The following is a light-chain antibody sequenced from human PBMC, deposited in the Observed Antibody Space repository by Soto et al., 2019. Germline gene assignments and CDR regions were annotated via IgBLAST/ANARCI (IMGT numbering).Light chain of an antibody. CDR2: GAS. CDR1: QSVSSSY. CDR3: QQYTGPPTT. Sequence: EIVLTQSPGTLSLSPGERVTLSFRASQSVSSSYLAWYQQKPGQAPRLLIYGASNRAAGIPDRFSGSGSGTDFTLTITRLEPEDSAVYFCQQYTGPPTTFGQGTRLEIK. V-gene: IGKV3-20*01. J-gene: IGKJ5*01.